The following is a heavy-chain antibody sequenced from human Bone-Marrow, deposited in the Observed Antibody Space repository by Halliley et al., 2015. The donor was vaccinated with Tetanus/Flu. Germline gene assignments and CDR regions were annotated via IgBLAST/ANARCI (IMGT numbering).Heavy chain of an antibody. CDR3: ARGSTGLQRNDAFDF. J-gene: IGHJ3*01. V-gene: IGHV3-48*03. Sequence: SLRLSCEASGFTFSSYEMNWVRQAPGKGLEWVSYISISRSILYYADSVKGRFTISRDNTKNSLYLQMNSLRAEDTAIYYCARGSTGLQRNDAFDFWGQGTMVTVSS. D-gene: IGHD3-9*01. CDR1: GFTFSSYE. CDR2: ISISRSIL.